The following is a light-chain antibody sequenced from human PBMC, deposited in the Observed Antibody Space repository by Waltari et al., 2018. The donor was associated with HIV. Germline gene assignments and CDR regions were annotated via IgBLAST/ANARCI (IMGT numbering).Light chain of an antibody. CDR1: QSVIGNY. CDR2: GTT. V-gene: IGKV3-20*01. Sequence: EIVLAQSPGSLSLSPGEGATLPCRASQSVIGNYLAWYQQKAGQAPRLLIYGTTRRAPGIPDRFSGSGSGTDFTLIVSRLEPEDFAVYYCQQYAGSPPTFGQGTNVEIK. CDR3: QQYAGSPPT. J-gene: IGKJ1*01.